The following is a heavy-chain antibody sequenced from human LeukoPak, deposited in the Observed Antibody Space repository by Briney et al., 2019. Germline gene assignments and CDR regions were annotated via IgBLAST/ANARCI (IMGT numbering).Heavy chain of an antibody. J-gene: IGHJ5*02. CDR1: GFIFSSHW. V-gene: IGHV3-74*01. CDR2: INTDGSST. Sequence: GGSLRLSCAASGFIFSSHWMHWVRQPPGKGLVWVSHINTDGSSTSYADSVKGRFTISRDNAKNTLYLQMNSLRAEDTAVYYCARISYSGSWNNWFDPWGQGTLVTVSS. D-gene: IGHD3-10*01. CDR3: ARISYSGSWNNWFDP.